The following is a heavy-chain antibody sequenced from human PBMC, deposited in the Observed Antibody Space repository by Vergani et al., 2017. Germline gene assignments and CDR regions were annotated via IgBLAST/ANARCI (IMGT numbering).Heavy chain of an antibody. V-gene: IGHV1-24*01. CDR3: ATPRLRFSYYYYYGMDV. CDR2: FDPEDGEP. J-gene: IGHJ6*02. Sequence: QVQLVQSGAEVKKPGASVQVSCKVSGYTLTELSMHWVRQAPGKGLEWMGGFDPEDGEPIYAQKFQGRVTMTEDTSTDTAYMELSSLGSEDTAVYYGATPRLRFSYYYYYGMDVWGQGTTVTVSS. D-gene: IGHD5-12*01. CDR1: GYTLTELS.